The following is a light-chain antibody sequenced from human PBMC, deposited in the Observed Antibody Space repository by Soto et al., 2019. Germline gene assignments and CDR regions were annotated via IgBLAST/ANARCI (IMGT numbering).Light chain of an antibody. CDR3: CSSAGSSTPYV. CDR2: EGS. Sequence: SALAQPASVSGSPGQSITISCTGASSDVGSYNLVSWYQQHPGKAPKLMIYEGSKRPSGVSNRFSGSKSGNTASLTISGLQAEDEADYYCCSSAGSSTPYVFGTGTKVTAL. V-gene: IGLV2-23*01. J-gene: IGLJ1*01. CDR1: SSDVGSYNL.